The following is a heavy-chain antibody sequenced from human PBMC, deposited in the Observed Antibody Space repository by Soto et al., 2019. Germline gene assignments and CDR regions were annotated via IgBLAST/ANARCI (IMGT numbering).Heavy chain of an antibody. CDR3: AREIHTDDLYFDLDV. Sequence: QVQLVQSGAEVKKPGASVKVSCKASGYTFTSYDINWVRQATGQGLEWMGGMNPNSGNTGYAQKFHGKGSITSNSYKCKAYLELRSLRSEDTDVYFCAREIHTDDLYFDLDVWGKGTTVTVSS. V-gene: IGHV1-8*01. J-gene: IGHJ6*03. D-gene: IGHD5-18*01. CDR1: GYTFTSYD. CDR2: MNPNSGNT.